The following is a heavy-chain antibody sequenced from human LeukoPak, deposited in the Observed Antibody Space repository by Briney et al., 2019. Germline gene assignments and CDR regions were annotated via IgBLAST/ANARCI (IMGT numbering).Heavy chain of an antibody. V-gene: IGHV1-3*01. CDR3: ARTAAAGTLDY. CDR1: GYTFTNFA. Sequence: ASVKVSCKASGYTFTNFAMHWVRQAPGQRLEWMGWINAGNGNTKYSQKFQGRVTITRDTSASTAYMELSSLRSEDTAVYYRARTAAAGTLDYWGQGTLVTVSS. J-gene: IGHJ4*02. CDR2: INAGNGNT. D-gene: IGHD6-13*01.